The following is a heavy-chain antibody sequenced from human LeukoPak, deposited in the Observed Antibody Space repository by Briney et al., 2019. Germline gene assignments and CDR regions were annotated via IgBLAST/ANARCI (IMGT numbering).Heavy chain of an antibody. Sequence: GGSLRLSCAASGFTFSSYAMSWVRQAPGKGLEWVSAISGSGGSTYYAGSVKGQFTISRDNSKNTLYLQMNSLRVEDTAIYYCAKDGRGLPDSWGQGTLVTVSS. V-gene: IGHV3-23*01. CDR1: GFTFSSYA. CDR2: ISGSGGST. J-gene: IGHJ5*01. CDR3: AKDGRGLPDS. D-gene: IGHD3/OR15-3a*01.